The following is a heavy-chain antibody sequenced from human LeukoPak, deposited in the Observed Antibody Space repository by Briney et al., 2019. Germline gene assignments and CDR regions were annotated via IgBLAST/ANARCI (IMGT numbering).Heavy chain of an antibody. Sequence: SETLSLTCTVSGGSISSYYWSWIRQPPGKGLEWIGYIYYSGSTNYNPSLKSRVTISVDTSKNQLSLKLSSVTAADTAVYYCARHQDYYDSSGYAFDIWGQGTMVTVSS. CDR2: IYYSGST. CDR1: GGSISSYY. V-gene: IGHV4-59*01. J-gene: IGHJ3*02. D-gene: IGHD3-22*01. CDR3: ARHQDYYDSSGYAFDI.